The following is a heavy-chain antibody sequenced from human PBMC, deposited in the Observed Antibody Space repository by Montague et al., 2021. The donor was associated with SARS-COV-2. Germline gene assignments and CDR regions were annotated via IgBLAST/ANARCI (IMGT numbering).Heavy chain of an antibody. Sequence: SETLSLTCGVYGGSFSGYHWSWIRQPPGEGLEWIGEINQSGNTNYNPSLQSRVTISVDTSKNRLSLKVTSVTAADTAVYYCARMGAEKVFLWFGEYYWFDPWGQGTLVTVSS. CDR1: GGSFSGYH. J-gene: IGHJ5*02. V-gene: IGHV4-34*01. CDR2: INQSGNT. D-gene: IGHD3-10*01. CDR3: ARMGAEKVFLWFGEYYWFDP.